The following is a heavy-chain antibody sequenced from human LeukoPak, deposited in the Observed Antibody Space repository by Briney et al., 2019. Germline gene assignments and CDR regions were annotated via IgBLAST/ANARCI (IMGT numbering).Heavy chain of an antibody. D-gene: IGHD2-2*01. CDR3: ARGGEGCSSTSCYPYYYYGMDV. V-gene: IGHV4-59*01. J-gene: IGHJ6*04. CDR1: GGSISSYY. CDR2: IYYSGST. Sequence: SETLSLTCTVSGGSISSYYWSWIRQPPGKGLEWIGYIYYSGSTNYNPSLKSRVTISVDTSKNQFSLKLSSVTAADTAVYYCARGGEGCSSTSCYPYYYYGMDVWGKGTTVTVSS.